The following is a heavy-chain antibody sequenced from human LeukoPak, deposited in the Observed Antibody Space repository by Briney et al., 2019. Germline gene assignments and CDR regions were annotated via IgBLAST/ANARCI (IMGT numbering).Heavy chain of an antibody. J-gene: IGHJ3*02. Sequence: ASVKVSCKASGYTFTGYYMHWVRQAPGQGLEWMGWINSNSGGVHYAQNFRGRVTMTRDTSISTAYMELTRLRSDDTAVYYCARYRAAPHDGFDIWGQGTMVTVSS. V-gene: IGHV1-2*02. CDR1: GYTFTGYY. CDR2: INSNSGGV. D-gene: IGHD6-6*01. CDR3: ARYRAAPHDGFDI.